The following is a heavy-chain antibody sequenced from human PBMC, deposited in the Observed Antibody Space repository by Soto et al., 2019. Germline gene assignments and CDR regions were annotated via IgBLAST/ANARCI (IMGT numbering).Heavy chain of an antibody. CDR3: AREWGLLPYYVMNV. J-gene: IGHJ6*02. D-gene: IGHD7-27*01. Sequence: SETLSLTCIVSGDSVTSGSYYWTWLRQPPGKGLEWIGYISYTGRTKYNPSLQSRVTISVDTSKNDFSLNLSSVTAADTAVYFCAREWGLLPYYVMNVWGHGTAVTV. CDR2: ISYTGRT. V-gene: IGHV4-61*03. CDR1: GDSVTSGSYY.